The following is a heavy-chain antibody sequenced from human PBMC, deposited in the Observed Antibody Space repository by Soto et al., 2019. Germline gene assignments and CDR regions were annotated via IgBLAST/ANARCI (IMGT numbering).Heavy chain of an antibody. D-gene: IGHD2-8*01. CDR3: ASKSDSSPVPEADGV. CDR1: GFSVGSNY. J-gene: IGHJ4*02. V-gene: IGHV3-53*02. Sequence: EVQLVETGGGLIQPGGSLRLSCAASGFSVGSNYMTWVRQSPGKGLEWVSLIYSNGDTDYADSVKGRFSFSRDNFKNTLYRQMNNLRAEDAAVYRCASKSDSSPVPEADGVWGRGTGVTVSS. CDR2: IYSNGDT.